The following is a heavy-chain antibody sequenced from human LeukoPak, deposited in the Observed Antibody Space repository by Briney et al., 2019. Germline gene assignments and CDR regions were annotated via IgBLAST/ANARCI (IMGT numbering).Heavy chain of an antibody. J-gene: IGHJ6*03. CDR1: GFTFSSYG. D-gene: IGHD2-8*01. Sequence: GGSLRLSCAASGFTFSSYGMHWVRQALGKGLEWVAFIRYDGSNKYYGDSVKGRFTISRDNSKNTLYLQMNSLRAEDTAVYYCANGYCTNGVCYPYYYYYMDVWGKGTTVTVSS. V-gene: IGHV3-30*02. CDR2: IRYDGSNK. CDR3: ANGYCTNGVCYPYYYYYMDV.